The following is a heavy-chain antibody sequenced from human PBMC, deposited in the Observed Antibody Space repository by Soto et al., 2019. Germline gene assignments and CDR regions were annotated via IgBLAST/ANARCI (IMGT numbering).Heavy chain of an antibody. CDR1: GFTFSSFW. V-gene: IGHV3-74*01. J-gene: IGHJ3*02. D-gene: IGHD5-12*01. CDR2: ASPDGTST. CDR3: ATWHLREHAYDI. Sequence: GGSLRLSCAASGFTFSSFWMHWVRQAPGKGLEWVSRASPDGTSTSYADSVRGRFTTSIGSSRTTVYLQMRDLRPEDTALYFCATWHLREHAYDIWGQGTMVTVSS.